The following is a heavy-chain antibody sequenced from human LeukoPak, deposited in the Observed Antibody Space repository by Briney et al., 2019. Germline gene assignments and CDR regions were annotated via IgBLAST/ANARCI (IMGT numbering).Heavy chain of an antibody. CDR2: IWYDGSNK. CDR3: ARGLRIAGSYFDY. CDR1: GFTFSSYG. V-gene: IGHV3-33*01. D-gene: IGHD1-26*01. Sequence: GKSLRLSCAASGFTFSSYGMHWVRQAPGKGLEWVAVIWYDGSNKYYADSVKGRFTISRDNSKNTLYLQMNSLRAEDTAVYYCARGLRIAGSYFDYWGQGTLVTVSS. J-gene: IGHJ4*02.